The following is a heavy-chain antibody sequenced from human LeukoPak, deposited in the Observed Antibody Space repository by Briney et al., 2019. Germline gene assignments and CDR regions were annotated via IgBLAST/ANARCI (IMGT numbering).Heavy chain of an antibody. CDR1: GFTFSSYG. CDR2: IWYDGSNK. D-gene: IGHD2-2*01. Sequence: PGGSLRLSCAASGFTFSSYGMHWVRQAPGKGLEWVAAIWYDGSNKYYADSVKGRFTISRDNSKNTLYLQMNSLRAEDTAVYYCARDIVVVPAADLAPYYYYYYGMDVWGQGTTVTVSS. CDR3: ARDIVVVPAADLAPYYYYYYGMDV. V-gene: IGHV3-33*01. J-gene: IGHJ6*02.